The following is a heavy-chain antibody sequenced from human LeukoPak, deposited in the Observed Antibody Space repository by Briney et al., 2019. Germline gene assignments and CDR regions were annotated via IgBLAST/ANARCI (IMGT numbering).Heavy chain of an antibody. D-gene: IGHD6-13*01. CDR1: GYTFTGYY. Sequence: ASVKVSCKASGYTFTGYYVHWVRQAPGQGLEWMGWINPNSGGTNYAQKFQGRVTMTRDTSISTAYMELSRLRSDDTAVYYCARVKLGRYYFDYWGQGTLVTVSS. CDR2: INPNSGGT. V-gene: IGHV1-2*02. J-gene: IGHJ4*02. CDR3: ARVKLGRYYFDY.